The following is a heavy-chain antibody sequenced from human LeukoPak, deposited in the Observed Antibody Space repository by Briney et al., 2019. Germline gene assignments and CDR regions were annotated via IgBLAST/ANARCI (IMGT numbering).Heavy chain of an antibody. CDR3: ATGAQSEDPYYYYYMDV. J-gene: IGHJ6*03. CDR2: FDPEDGET. D-gene: IGHD1-14*01. Sequence: GASVKVSCKVSGYTLTELSMHWVRQAPGKGLEWMGGFDPEDGETIYAQKFQGRVTMTEDTSTDTAYMELSSLRSEDTAVYYCATGAQSEDPYYYYYMDVWGKGTTVTVFS. CDR1: GYTLTELS. V-gene: IGHV1-24*01.